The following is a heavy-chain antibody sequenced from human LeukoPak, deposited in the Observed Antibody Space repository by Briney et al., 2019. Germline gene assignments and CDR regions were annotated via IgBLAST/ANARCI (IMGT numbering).Heavy chain of an antibody. CDR2: ISYDGSNK. J-gene: IGHJ4*02. D-gene: IGHD6-6*01. CDR3: AKDLSSIAARDHYFDY. V-gene: IGHV3-30-3*01. CDR1: GFTFSSYA. Sequence: PGGSLRLSCAASGFTFSSYAMHWVRQAPGKGLEWVAVISYDGSNKYYADSVKGRFTISRDNSKNTLYLQMNSLRAEDTAVYYCAKDLSSIAARDHYFDYWGQGTLVTVSS.